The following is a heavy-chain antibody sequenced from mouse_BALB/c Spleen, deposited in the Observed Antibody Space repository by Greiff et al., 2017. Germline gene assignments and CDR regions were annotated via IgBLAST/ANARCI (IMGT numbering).Heavy chain of an antibody. J-gene: IGHJ4*01. CDR1: GFAFSSYD. Sequence: EVMLVESGGGLVKPGGSLKLSCAASGFAFSSYDMSWVRQTPEKRLEWVAYISSGGGSTYYPDTVKGRFTISRDNAKNTLYLQMSSLKSEDTAMYYCARHGGYPYYYAMDYWGQGTSVTVSS. CDR2: ISSGGGST. CDR3: ARHGGYPYYYAMDY. V-gene: IGHV5-12-1*01. D-gene: IGHD2-2*01.